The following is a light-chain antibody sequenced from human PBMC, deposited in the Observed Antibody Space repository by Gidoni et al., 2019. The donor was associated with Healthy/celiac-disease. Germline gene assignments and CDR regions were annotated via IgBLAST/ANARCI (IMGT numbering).Light chain of an antibody. Sequence: DIQMNQSPSSLSASVGDRVTITCQASQDISNYLNWYQQKPGKAPKLLIYDASNLETGVPSRFSGSGSGTDFTFTISSLQPEDIATYYCQQYDNLPPEYTFXQXTKLEIK. CDR3: QQYDNLPPEYT. J-gene: IGKJ2*01. CDR1: QDISNY. V-gene: IGKV1-33*01. CDR2: DAS.